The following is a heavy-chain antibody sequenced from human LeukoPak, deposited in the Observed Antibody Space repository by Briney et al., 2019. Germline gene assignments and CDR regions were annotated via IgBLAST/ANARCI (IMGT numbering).Heavy chain of an antibody. CDR2: IYSGGST. CDR1: GFTVSSSY. D-gene: IGHD3-22*01. CDR3: AREGSHYYDSSGYLINPFDY. V-gene: IGHV3-53*01. J-gene: IGHJ4*02. Sequence: GGSLRLSCAASGFTVSSSYMSWVRQAPGKGLEWVSLIYSGGSTYYAASVKGRFTISRDNSKNTLYLQMNSLRAEDTAVYYCAREGSHYYDSSGYLINPFDYWGQGTLVTVSS.